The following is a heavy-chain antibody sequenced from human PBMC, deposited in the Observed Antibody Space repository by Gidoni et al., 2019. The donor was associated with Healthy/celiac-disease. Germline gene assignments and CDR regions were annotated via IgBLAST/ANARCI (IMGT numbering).Heavy chain of an antibody. CDR2: MNPNSGNT. D-gene: IGHD6-13*01. V-gene: IGHV1-8*01. Sequence: QVQLVQSGAEVKKPGASVKVSCKASGYTFTSYYINWVRQATGQGLEWMGWMNPNSGNTGYAQKFQGRVTMTRNTSISTAYMELSSLRSEDTAVYYCARAFPSPGKLVPYYYYGMDVWGQGTTVTVSS. J-gene: IGHJ6*02. CDR3: ARAFPSPGKLVPYYYYGMDV. CDR1: GYTFTSYY.